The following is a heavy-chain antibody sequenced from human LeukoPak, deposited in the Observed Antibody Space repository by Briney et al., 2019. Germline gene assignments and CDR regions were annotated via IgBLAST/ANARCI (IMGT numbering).Heavy chain of an antibody. CDR1: GYTFTSYG. CDR3: ARNRGSGSPYYYYGMDV. V-gene: IGHV1-18*01. D-gene: IGHD6-19*01. CDR2: ISAYNGNT. Sequence: ASVKVSCKASGYTFTSYGISWVRQAPGQGLEWMGWISAYNGNTNYAQKLQGRVTITTDTSTSTAYMELRSLRSDDTAVYYCARNRGSGSPYYYYGMDVWGQGTTVTVSS. J-gene: IGHJ6*02.